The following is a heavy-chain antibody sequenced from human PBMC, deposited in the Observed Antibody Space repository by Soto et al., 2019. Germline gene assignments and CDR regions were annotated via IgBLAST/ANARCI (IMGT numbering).Heavy chain of an antibody. D-gene: IGHD3-3*01. V-gene: IGHV3-23*01. CDR2: INCCGGST. CDR3: AKTHYDLLDY. CDR1: GFSFSTHA. J-gene: IGHJ4*02. Sequence: EVQLLESGGGLVQPGGSLRLSCAASGFSFSTHAMSWVRQTPGKGLEWVSAINCCGGSTFYADSVEGRFTISRDDSKNTLYLQMNSLRAEDTAVYYCAKTHYDLLDYWGQGTLVTVSS.